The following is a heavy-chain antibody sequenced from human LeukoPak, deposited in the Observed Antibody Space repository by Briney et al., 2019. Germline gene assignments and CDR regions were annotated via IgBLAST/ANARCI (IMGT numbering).Heavy chain of an antibody. V-gene: IGHV3-23*01. CDR3: AKVAYDFWSGYYDY. CDR2: ISGSGGST. D-gene: IGHD3-3*01. Sequence: PGGFLRLSCAASGFTFSSYAMSWVRQAPGKGLEWVSAISGSGGSTYYADSVKGRFTIPRDNSKNTLYLQMNSLRAEDTAVYYCAKVAYDFWSGYYDYWGQGTLVTVSS. CDR1: GFTFSSYA. J-gene: IGHJ4*02.